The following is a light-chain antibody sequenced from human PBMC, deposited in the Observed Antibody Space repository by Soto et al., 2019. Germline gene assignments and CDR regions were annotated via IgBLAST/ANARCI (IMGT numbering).Light chain of an antibody. CDR2: DDS. CDR3: QVWDSSSDHWV. CDR1: NIGSKS. J-gene: IGLJ3*02. Sequence: SYELTQPPSVSVAPGQTARITCGGSNIGSKSVHWYQQKPGQAPVLVVYDDSDRPAGIPERFSGSNSGNTATLTISRVEAGDEADYYCQVWDSSSDHWVFGEGTKLAVL. V-gene: IGLV3-21*02.